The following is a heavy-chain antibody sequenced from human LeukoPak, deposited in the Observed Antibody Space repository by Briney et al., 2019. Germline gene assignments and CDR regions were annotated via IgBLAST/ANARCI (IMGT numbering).Heavy chain of an antibody. V-gene: IGHV3-30*02. CDR3: ARDHLDYYDSSGYSDY. Sequence: GGSLRLSCAASGFTFSSYGMHWVRQAPGKGLEWVAFIRYDGSNKYYADSVKGRFTISRDNSKNTLYLQMNSLRAEDTAVYYCARDHLDYYDSSGYSDYWGQGTLVTVSS. CDR2: IRYDGSNK. CDR1: GFTFSSYG. J-gene: IGHJ4*02. D-gene: IGHD3-22*01.